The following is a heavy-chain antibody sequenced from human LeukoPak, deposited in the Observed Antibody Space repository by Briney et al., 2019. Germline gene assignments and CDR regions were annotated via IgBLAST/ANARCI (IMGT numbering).Heavy chain of an antibody. D-gene: IGHD2-2*02. CDR3: AKGYCSSTSCYTWDNWFDP. Sequence: GASVKVSCKASGYTFTSYDINWVRQATGQGLEWMGWMNPNSGNTGYAQKFQGRVTMTRNTSISTAYMELSSLRSEDTAVYYCAKGYCSSTSCYTWDNWFDPWGQGTLVTVSS. V-gene: IGHV1-8*01. J-gene: IGHJ5*02. CDR1: GYTFTSYD. CDR2: MNPNSGNT.